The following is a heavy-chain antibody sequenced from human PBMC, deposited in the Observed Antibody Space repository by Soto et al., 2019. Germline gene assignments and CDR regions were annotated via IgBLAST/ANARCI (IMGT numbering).Heavy chain of an antibody. D-gene: IGHD4-17*01. J-gene: IGHJ4*02. CDR2: IYYRGST. Sequence: QVQLQESGPGLVKPSETLSLTCTVSGGSISNYYWSWIRQPPGKGLEWIGYIYYRGSTNYNPSLKSRVTISVDTSTNQFSLKLSSVTAADTAVYYCASRYGGTLDYWGQGTLVTVAS. CDR1: GGSISNYY. CDR3: ASRYGGTLDY. V-gene: IGHV4-59*08.